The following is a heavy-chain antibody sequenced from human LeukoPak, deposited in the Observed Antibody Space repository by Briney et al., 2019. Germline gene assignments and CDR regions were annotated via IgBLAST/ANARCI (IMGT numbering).Heavy chain of an antibody. CDR3: ASASSHRIAAGGDY. CDR1: GFTFSNYW. Sequence: PGGSLRLSCAASGFTFSNYWMHWVRQAPGKGLLRVSRINSDGSSRNYADSVKGRFTISRDNAKNTLYLQMNRLRAEDTAVYYCASASSHRIAAGGDYWGQGTLVTVSS. V-gene: IGHV3-74*01. CDR2: INSDGSSR. D-gene: IGHD6-13*01. J-gene: IGHJ4*02.